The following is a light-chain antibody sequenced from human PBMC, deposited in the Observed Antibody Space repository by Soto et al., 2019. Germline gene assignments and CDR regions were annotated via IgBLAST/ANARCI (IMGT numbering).Light chain of an antibody. Sequence: ETVMAQSPATLSVSPGERATLSCRAGQSVSSNLAWYQQKPGQAPRLLIYGASIRATGIPARFSGSGSGTEFTLTISSLQSEDFAVYFCQQYNNWPLTFGGGTKVEIK. V-gene: IGKV3D-15*01. CDR1: QSVSSN. J-gene: IGKJ4*01. CDR3: QQYNNWPLT. CDR2: GAS.